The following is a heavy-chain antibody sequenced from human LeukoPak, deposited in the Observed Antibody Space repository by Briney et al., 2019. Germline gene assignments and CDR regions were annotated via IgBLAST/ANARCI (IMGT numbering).Heavy chain of an antibody. Sequence: PGGSLRLSCAASGFTFSDYYMSWIRQAPGKGLEWVSYISSSGSTIYYADSVKGRFTISRDNAKNSLYLQMNSLRAEDTAVYYCARDGWFWSGYSLLGPREDYYYMDVWGKGTTVTVSS. D-gene: IGHD3-3*01. CDR1: GFTFSDYY. V-gene: IGHV3-11*01. CDR3: ARDGWFWSGYSLLGPREDYYYMDV. CDR2: ISSSGSTI. J-gene: IGHJ6*03.